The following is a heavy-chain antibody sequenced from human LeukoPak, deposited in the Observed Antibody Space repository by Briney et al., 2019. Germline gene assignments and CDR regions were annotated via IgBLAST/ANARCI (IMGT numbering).Heavy chain of an antibody. J-gene: IGHJ4*02. CDR1: GASVTTGYYY. V-gene: IGHV4-39*01. Sequence: PSETLSLTCTVSGASVTTGYYYWGWIRQPPGKALEWIGSLYYSGSTYYNASLQSRVTISVDTSKTQFSLRLNSVTAADTAVYYCARFYYGSGSYASNFDYWAREHWSPSHQ. CDR3: ARFYYGSGSYASNFDY. D-gene: IGHD3-10*01. CDR2: LYYSGST.